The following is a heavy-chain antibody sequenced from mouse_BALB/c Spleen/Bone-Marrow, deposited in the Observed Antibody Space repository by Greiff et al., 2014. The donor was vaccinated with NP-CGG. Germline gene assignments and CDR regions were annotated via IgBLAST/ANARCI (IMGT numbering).Heavy chain of an antibody. CDR1: GFSLTSYG. Sequence: VQLQQSGPGLVAPSQSLSITCTVSGFSLTSYGVHWVRQPPGKGLEWLGVIWADGSTNYNSALMFRLSISKDISKSQVFLKMNSLQTDDTAMYYCSRITTATGAIDYWGQGTSVTVSA. D-gene: IGHD1-2*01. J-gene: IGHJ4*01. CDR3: SRITTATGAIDY. CDR2: IWADGST. V-gene: IGHV2-9*02.